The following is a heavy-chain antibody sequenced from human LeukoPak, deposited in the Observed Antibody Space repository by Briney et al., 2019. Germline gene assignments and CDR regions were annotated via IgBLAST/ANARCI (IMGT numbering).Heavy chain of an antibody. D-gene: IGHD3-22*01. CDR3: ARDTFADYYDSSGYDYFDY. J-gene: IGHJ4*02. CDR2: INPNSGGT. CDR1: GYTFTGYY. Sequence: ASVKVSCKASGYTFTGYYMHWVRQAPGQGLEWMGWINPNSGGTNYAQKFQGRVTMTRDTSISTAYMELSRLRSDDTAVYYCARDTFADYYDSSGYDYFDYWGQGTLVTVSS. V-gene: IGHV1-2*02.